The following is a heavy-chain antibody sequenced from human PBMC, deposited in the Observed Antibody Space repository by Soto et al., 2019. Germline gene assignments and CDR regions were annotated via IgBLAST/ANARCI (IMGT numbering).Heavy chain of an antibody. J-gene: IGHJ6*02. Sequence: QVQLVESGGGVVQPGRSLRLSCAASGFTFSSYGMHWVRQAPGKGLEWVAVIWYDGSNKYYAVSVKGRFTISRDNSKNTLYLQMNSLRAEDTAVYYCAILWSSGWRSYGMDVWGQGTTVTVSS. CDR3: AILWSSGWRSYGMDV. CDR1: GFTFSSYG. D-gene: IGHD6-19*01. CDR2: IWYDGSNK. V-gene: IGHV3-33*01.